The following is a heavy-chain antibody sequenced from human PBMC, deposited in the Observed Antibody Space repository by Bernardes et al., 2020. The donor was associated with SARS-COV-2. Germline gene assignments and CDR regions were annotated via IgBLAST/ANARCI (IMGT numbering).Heavy chain of an antibody. V-gene: IGHV5-51*01. CDR1: GYSFTSYW. CDR2: IYPGDSDT. CDR3: ARRVEIHDYGDFTSNWFDP. Sequence: GESLKISCKGSGYSFTSYWIGWVRQMPGKGLEWMGIIYPGDSDTRYSPSFQGQVTISADKSISTAYLQWSSLKASDTAMYYCARRVEIHDYGDFTSNWFDPWGQGTLVTVSS. D-gene: IGHD4-17*01. J-gene: IGHJ5*02.